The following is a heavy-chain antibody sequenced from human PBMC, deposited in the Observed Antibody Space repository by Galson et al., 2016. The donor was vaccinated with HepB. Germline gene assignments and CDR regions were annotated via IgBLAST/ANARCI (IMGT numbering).Heavy chain of an antibody. CDR2: IGAGDGNT. V-gene: IGHV1-3*01. CDR1: GYSFTKNA. CDR3: ARGYSDGWYHDF. Sequence: SVKVSCKASGYSFTKNAVHWVRQAPGHSLEWMGWIGAGDGNTKYSQKLKFQSRVRFTTDTSATTTYMELGNLRSEDTAVYYCARGYSDGWYHDFWGQGTLVIVSS. J-gene: IGHJ4*02. D-gene: IGHD6-19*01.